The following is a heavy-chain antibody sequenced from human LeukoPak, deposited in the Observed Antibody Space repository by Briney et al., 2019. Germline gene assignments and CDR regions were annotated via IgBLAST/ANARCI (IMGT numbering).Heavy chain of an antibody. D-gene: IGHD6-19*01. J-gene: IGHJ5*02. V-gene: IGHV4-34*01. CDR1: GGSFSGYY. CDR3: AGLGVDSSGWYNWFDP. CDR2: INHSGST. Sequence: ASETLSLTCAVYGGSFSGYYWSWIRQPPGKGLEWIGEINHSGSTYYNPPLKSRVTISVDTSKNQFSLKLSSVTAADTAVYYCAGLGVDSSGWYNWFDPWGQGTLVTVSS.